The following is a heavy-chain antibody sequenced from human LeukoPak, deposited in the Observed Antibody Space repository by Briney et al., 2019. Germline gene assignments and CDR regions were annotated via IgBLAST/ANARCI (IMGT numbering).Heavy chain of an antibody. Sequence: PGGSLRLSCVGSGFTFSDAWISWVRQAPGKGLESVSAISSDGGSTYYSNSVKGRFTISRDNSKNTLYLQMGSLTAEDTAVYFCAREWPAGVTDYWGQGTLVTVSS. CDR2: ISSDGGST. J-gene: IGHJ4*02. V-gene: IGHV3-64*01. D-gene: IGHD3-10*01. CDR3: AREWPAGVTDY. CDR1: GFTFSDAW.